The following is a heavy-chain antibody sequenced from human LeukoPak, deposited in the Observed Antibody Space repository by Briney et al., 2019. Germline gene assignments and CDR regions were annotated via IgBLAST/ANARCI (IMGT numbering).Heavy chain of an antibody. CDR2: IKQDGSDK. Sequence: GGSLRLSCAASGFTFSNYWMSWVRQAPGKGLEWVANIKQDGSDKYYVDSVKGRFTISRDNAKNSLYLQMNSLRAEDTAVYYGARRHASSSRDYWGQGTLVTVSS. J-gene: IGHJ4*02. V-gene: IGHV3-7*01. CDR1: GFTFSNYW. CDR3: ARRHASSSRDY. D-gene: IGHD6-6*01.